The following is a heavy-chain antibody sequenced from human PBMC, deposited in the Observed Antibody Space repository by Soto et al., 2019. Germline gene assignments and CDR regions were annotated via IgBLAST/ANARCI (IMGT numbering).Heavy chain of an antibody. D-gene: IGHD1-26*01. V-gene: IGHV3-23*01. CDR3: ARDVWETTSRYYGLDL. CDR1: GFTFISHA. J-gene: IGHJ6*02. Sequence: HPGGSLRLSCAASGFTFISHAMTWVRQAPGKRLEWVSGISGSGGTTSYTDSVKGRFTISRDNSKKTLFLEMKSLGVEDTAVYFCARDVWETTSRYYGLDLWGLGTTVTVSS. CDR2: ISGSGGTT.